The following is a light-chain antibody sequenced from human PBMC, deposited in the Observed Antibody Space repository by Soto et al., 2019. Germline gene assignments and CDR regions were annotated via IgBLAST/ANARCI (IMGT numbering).Light chain of an antibody. J-gene: IGKJ3*01. V-gene: IGKV2-28*01. Sequence: IVMTQSPVSLPVTPGEPASISCKSSQSLLHSDGYKYLDWYVQKAGQSPQLLIYLGSHRASGVPDRISGSGSGTDFTLKISKVEADDVGAYYCMQTLQTPFTFGPGTKVDIE. CDR1: QSLLHSDGYKY. CDR3: MQTLQTPFT. CDR2: LGS.